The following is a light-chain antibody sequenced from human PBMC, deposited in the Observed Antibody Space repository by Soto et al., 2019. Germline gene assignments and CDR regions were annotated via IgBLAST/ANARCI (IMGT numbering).Light chain of an antibody. CDR1: SSDVGRYNY. CDR2: EVS. Sequence: HSVVAQPASVSGSPGQSITISCTGTSSDVGRYNYVSWYQQHPGKAPKLMIHEVSYRPSGVSSRFSGSKSGNTASLTISGLQAEDEAEYHCCSYTNRATYVFGTGTKVTVL. V-gene: IGLV2-14*01. CDR3: CSYTNRATYV. J-gene: IGLJ1*01.